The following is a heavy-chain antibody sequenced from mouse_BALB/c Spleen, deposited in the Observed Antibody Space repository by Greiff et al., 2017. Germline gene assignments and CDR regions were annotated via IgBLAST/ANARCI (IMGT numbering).Heavy chain of an antibody. V-gene: IGHV14-3*02. CDR2: IDPANGNT. CDR3: AMAARASAWFAY. CDR1: GFNIKDTY. J-gene: IGHJ3*01. Sequence: VQLQQSGAELVKPGASVKLSCTASGFNIKDTYMYWVKQRPEQGLEWIGRIDPANGNTKYDPKFQGKATITADTSSNTAYLQLSSLTSEDTAVYYCAMAARASAWFAYWGQGTLVTVSA. D-gene: IGHD3-1*01.